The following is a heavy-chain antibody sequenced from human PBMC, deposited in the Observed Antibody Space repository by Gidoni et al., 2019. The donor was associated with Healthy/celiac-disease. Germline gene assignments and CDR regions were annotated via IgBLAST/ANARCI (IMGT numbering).Heavy chain of an antibody. J-gene: IGHJ4*02. D-gene: IGHD6-19*01. V-gene: IGHV1-2*02. CDR1: GYTFTGYY. CDR2: INPNRGGT. Sequence: QVQLVQSGAEVKKPGASVKVSCKASGYTFTGYYMHWVRQAPGQGLEWMGWINPNRGGTNYAQKFQGRVTMTRDTSTSTAYMELSRLRSDDTAVYYCAREATAVAGNDYWGQGTLVTVSS. CDR3: AREATAVAGNDY.